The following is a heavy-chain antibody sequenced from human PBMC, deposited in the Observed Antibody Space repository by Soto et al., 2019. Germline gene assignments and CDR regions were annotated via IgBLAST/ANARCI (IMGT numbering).Heavy chain of an antibody. CDR3: ARDTIFSAVAGQVYYYYGMDV. CDR1: GFTFSSYA. D-gene: IGHD6-19*01. Sequence: PGGSLRLSCAASGFTFSSYAMSWVRQAPGKGLEWFSAISGSGGSTYYADSVKGRFTISRDNSKNTLYLQMNSLRAEDTAVYYCARDTIFSAVAGQVYYYYGMDVWGQGTTVTVSS. CDR2: ISGSGGST. J-gene: IGHJ6*02. V-gene: IGHV3-23*01.